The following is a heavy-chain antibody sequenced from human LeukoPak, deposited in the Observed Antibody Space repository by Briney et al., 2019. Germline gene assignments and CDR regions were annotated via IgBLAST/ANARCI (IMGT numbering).Heavy chain of an antibody. Sequence: PSETLSLTCTVSGASFNSDDQYWNWIRQSPGKGLEWIGSIHPSGMLYNNPSLQSRVTMSVDTSKNQFSLKLSSVTAADTAVYYCARSPNYYGSGSLFDPWGQGTLVTVSS. J-gene: IGHJ5*02. CDR2: IHPSGML. D-gene: IGHD3-10*01. V-gene: IGHV4-39*07. CDR3: ARSPNYYGSGSLFDP. CDR1: GASFNSDDQY.